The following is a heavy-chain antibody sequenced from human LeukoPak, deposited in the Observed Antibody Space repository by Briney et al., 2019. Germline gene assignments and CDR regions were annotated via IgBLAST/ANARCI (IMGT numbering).Heavy chain of an antibody. J-gene: IGHJ5*02. Sequence: ASVKVSCKASGYTFTNYYMHWVRQAPGQGLEWMGWIDPDSGGTKYAQKFQGRVIMSRDTSIRTTYMELTRLTSDDTAVYYCVREGDVVIIAYNWFGPWGQGTLVTVSS. CDR2: IDPDSGGT. D-gene: IGHD2-21*01. CDR3: VREGDVVIIAYNWFGP. V-gene: IGHV1-2*02. CDR1: GYTFTNYY.